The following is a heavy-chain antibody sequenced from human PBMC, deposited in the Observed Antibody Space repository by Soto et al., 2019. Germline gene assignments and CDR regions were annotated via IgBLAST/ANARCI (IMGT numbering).Heavy chain of an antibody. D-gene: IGHD6-6*01. CDR2: IIPIFGTA. Sequence: QVQLVQSGAEVKKPGSSVKVSCKASVCTFSSYAISWVRQAPGQGLEWMGGIIPIFGTANYAQKFQGRVTITADESTSTAYMELSSLRSEDTAVYYCASPYSSSFYYYGLDVWGQGTTVTVSS. CDR3: ASPYSSSFYYYGLDV. CDR1: VCTFSSYA. J-gene: IGHJ6*02. V-gene: IGHV1-69*12.